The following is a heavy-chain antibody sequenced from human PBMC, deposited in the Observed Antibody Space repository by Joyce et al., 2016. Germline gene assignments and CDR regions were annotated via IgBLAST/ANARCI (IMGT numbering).Heavy chain of an antibody. V-gene: IGHV4-34*01. J-gene: IGHJ4*02. CDR3: ARAQRGFYSSAWYADY. CDR1: GGSFSGYY. D-gene: IGHD6-19*01. CDR2: INHSGST. Sequence: QVQLQQWGAGVLKPSETLSLTCAVYGGSFSGYYWSFIRQPPGKGLEWIGEINHSGSTNYKPSLKSRVTMSGDTSRNRFSLRLRSVTAADTAVYYCARAQRGFYSSAWYADYWGQGTLVTVSS.